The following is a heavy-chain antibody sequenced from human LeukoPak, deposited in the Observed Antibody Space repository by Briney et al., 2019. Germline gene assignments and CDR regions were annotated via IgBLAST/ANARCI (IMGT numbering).Heavy chain of an antibody. CDR1: GFTFDDYA. CDR3: AKDRYHSFNLSDY. V-gene: IGHV3-43D*03. D-gene: IGHD1-1*01. CDR2: ISWDGGST. J-gene: IGHJ4*02. Sequence: PGGSLRLSCAASGFTFDDYAMHWVRQAPGKGLEWVSLISWDGGSTYYADSVKGRFTISRDNSKNSLYLQMNSLRAEDTALYYCAKDRYHSFNLSDYWGQGTLVTVSS.